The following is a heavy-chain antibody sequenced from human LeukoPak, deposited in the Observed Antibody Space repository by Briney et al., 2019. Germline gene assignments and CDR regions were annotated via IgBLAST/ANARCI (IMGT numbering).Heavy chain of an antibody. V-gene: IGHV3-30*18. CDR2: ISYDGSNK. J-gene: IGHJ3*02. CDR1: GFTFSSYG. Sequence: GRSLRLSCAASGFTFSSYGMHWVRQAPGKGLEWVAVISYDGSNKYYADSVKGRFTISRDNSKNTLYLQMNSLRAEDTAVYCCAKDSNWAFDIWGQGTMVAVSS. CDR3: AKDSNWAFDI.